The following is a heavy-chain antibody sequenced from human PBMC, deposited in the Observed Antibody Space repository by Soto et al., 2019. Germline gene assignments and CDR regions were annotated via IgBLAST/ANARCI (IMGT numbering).Heavy chain of an antibody. Sequence: QVQLQESGPGLVKPSQTLSLTCTVSGGSITSGAYYWSWIRQHPGKGLEWIAYIQYSGSVYYNPSLKSRCTISVDTSNNQFSLKLSSVTAADTAVYYCAATLTALTYFHYWGQGTLVTVAS. CDR1: GGSITSGAYY. CDR3: AATLTALTYFHY. J-gene: IGHJ4*02. D-gene: IGHD3-9*01. CDR2: IQYSGSV. V-gene: IGHV4-31*03.